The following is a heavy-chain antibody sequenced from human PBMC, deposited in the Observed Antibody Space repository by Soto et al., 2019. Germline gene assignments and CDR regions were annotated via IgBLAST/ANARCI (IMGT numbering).Heavy chain of an antibody. Sequence: QVQLQESGPGLVTPSQTLSLTCTVSGGSISSGDYYWSWIRQPPGKGLERIGYIDYSRSTYYNPSLKSRVTISVATSKNQFSPKLSSVTAADTAVYYCAAFGDFWSGYTPQRQEYYYYGMDVWGQGTTVTVSS. V-gene: IGHV4-30-4*01. CDR3: AAFGDFWSGYTPQRQEYYYYGMDV. D-gene: IGHD3-3*01. CDR1: GGSISSGDYY. CDR2: IDYSRST. J-gene: IGHJ6*02.